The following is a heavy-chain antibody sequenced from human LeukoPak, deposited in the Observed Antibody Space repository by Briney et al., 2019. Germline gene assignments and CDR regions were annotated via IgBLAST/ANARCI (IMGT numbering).Heavy chain of an antibody. CDR2: INPSGGST. D-gene: IGHD3-10*01. V-gene: IGHV1-46*01. Sequence: ASVKVSCKASGYTFTSYYMHWVRQAPGQGLEWMGIINPSGGSTSYAQKCQGRVTMTRDTSTSTVYMELSSLRSEDTAVYYCARDSYSITMVRGVIITRRHFDYWGQGTLVTVSS. CDR3: ARDSYSITMVRGVIITRRHFDY. CDR1: GYTFTSYY. J-gene: IGHJ4*02.